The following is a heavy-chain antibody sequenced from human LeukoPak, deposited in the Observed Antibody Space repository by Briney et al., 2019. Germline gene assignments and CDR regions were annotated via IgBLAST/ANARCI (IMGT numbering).Heavy chain of an antibody. CDR1: GYSISSGYY. CDR2: IYHSGST. CDR3: AREDPSNHGTFDY. V-gene: IGHV4-38-2*02. D-gene: IGHD1-14*01. J-gene: IGHJ4*02. Sequence: SETLSLTCTVSGYSISSGYYWGWIRQPPGKGLEWIESIYHSGSTYYNPSLKSRVTISVDTSNNQFSLKLSSVTAADTAVYYCAREDPSNHGTFDYWGQGTLVTVSS.